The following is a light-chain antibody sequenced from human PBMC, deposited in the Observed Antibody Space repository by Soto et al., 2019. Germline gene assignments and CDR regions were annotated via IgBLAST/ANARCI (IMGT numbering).Light chain of an antibody. J-gene: IGKJ1*01. CDR2: DAS. V-gene: IGKV3-11*01. Sequence: EIVITPSPATLSVSPGERATLSCRASQSVSRYLAWYQHKVGQAPGLLIYDASSRATGIPARFSGSGSGTDFTLTISSMETEDLAVYYCNKHSNWQWTVGKGTKVDIK. CDR1: QSVSRY. CDR3: NKHSNWQWT.